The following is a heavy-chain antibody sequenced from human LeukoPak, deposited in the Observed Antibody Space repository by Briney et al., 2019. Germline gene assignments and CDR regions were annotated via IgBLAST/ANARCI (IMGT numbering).Heavy chain of an antibody. CDR2: IIPIFGTA. CDR3: ARDRQFATYYYDTSGYYSPYDY. CDR1: GGTFSTYA. Sequence: SVKVSCKTSGGTFSTYAISWVRQAPGQGLEWMGGIIPIFGTANYAQKFQGRVTITADKSTSTAYMELSSLRSEDTAVYYCARDRQFATYYYDTSGYYSPYDYWGQGTLVIVSS. D-gene: IGHD3-22*01. J-gene: IGHJ4*02. V-gene: IGHV1-69*06.